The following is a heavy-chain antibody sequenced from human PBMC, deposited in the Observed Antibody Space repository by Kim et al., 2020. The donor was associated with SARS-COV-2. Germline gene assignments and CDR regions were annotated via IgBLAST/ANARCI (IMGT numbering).Heavy chain of an antibody. CDR2: ISYDGSNK. CDR3: ARDPVAGTVV. J-gene: IGHJ4*02. Sequence: GGSLRLSCAASGFTFSSYAMHWVRQAPGKGLEWVAVISYDGSNKYYADSVKGRFTISRDNSKNTLYLQMNSLRAEDTAVYYCARDPVAGTVVWGQGTLVTVSS. V-gene: IGHV3-30*04. D-gene: IGHD6-19*01. CDR1: GFTFSSYA.